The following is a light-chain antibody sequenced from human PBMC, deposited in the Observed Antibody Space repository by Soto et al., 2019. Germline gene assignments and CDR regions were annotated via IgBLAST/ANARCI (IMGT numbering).Light chain of an antibody. J-gene: IGKJ3*01. CDR1: QSSSSY. V-gene: IGKV1-39*01. CDR3: HQNYSSPRY. Sequence: DIQMTKSPSSLSASVEDRVTIACRASQSSSSYLNCYQQKPGKATKLLIYAAFSLQSGVPSRFSGSRSGTALTLTTSILQPGDFATYYCHQNYSSPRYFGPGTNLDIK. CDR2: AAF.